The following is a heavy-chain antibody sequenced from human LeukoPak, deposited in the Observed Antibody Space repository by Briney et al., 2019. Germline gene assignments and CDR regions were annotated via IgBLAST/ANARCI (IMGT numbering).Heavy chain of an antibody. Sequence: PGGSLLLSCAASGFIFSSYGMHCVRQAPGKGLGWVAVISEDGSNKYYEDSVKGGFTISRDNSNNTLYLQLNSLRAEDTAVYYCAKDRETTASGTFDYWGQGTLVTVSS. CDR2: ISEDGSNK. J-gene: IGHJ4*02. D-gene: IGHD6-13*01. CDR3: AKDRETTASGTFDY. CDR1: GFIFSSYG. V-gene: IGHV3-30*18.